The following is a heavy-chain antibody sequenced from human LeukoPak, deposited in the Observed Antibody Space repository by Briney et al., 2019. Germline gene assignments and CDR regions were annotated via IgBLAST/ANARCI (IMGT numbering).Heavy chain of an antibody. D-gene: IGHD3-10*01. V-gene: IGHV1-8*01. CDR1: GYTFTSYD. Sequence: ASVKVSCKASGYTFTSYDINWVRQATGQGLEWMGWMNPTSGDTGYAQKFQGRVTMTRTTSISTAFMELSSLKSEDTAVYYCARAPYGSEYYYPDYWGQGTLVTVSS. CDR3: ARAPYGSEYYYPDY. CDR2: MNPTSGDT. J-gene: IGHJ4*02.